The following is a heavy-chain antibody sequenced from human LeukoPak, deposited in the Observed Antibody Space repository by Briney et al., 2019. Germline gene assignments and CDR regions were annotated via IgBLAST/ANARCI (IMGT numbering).Heavy chain of an antibody. J-gene: IGHJ6*03. D-gene: IGHD3-10*01. CDR2: IIPIFGTA. CDR3: ARDFRGTYYMDV. CDR1: GGTFSSYA. Sequence: RASVKVSCKASGGTFSSYAISWVRQAPGQGLEWMGGIIPIFGTANYAQKFQGRVTITTDESTSTAYMELSSLRSEDTAVYYCARDFRGTYYMDVWGKGTTVTISS. V-gene: IGHV1-69*05.